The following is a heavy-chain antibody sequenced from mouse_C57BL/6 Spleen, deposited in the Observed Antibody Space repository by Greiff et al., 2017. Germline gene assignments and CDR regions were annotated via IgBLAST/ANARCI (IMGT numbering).Heavy chain of an antibody. CDR3: ARREELGFAY. D-gene: IGHD4-1*01. CDR2: IYPRSGNT. Sequence: QVQLQQSGAELARPGASVKLSCKASGYTFTSYGISWVKQRTGQGLEWIGEIYPRSGNTYYNEKFKGKATLTADKSYSTAYMELRSLTSADSAVYFCARREELGFAYWGQGTLVTVSA. CDR1: GYTFTSYG. J-gene: IGHJ3*01. V-gene: IGHV1-81*01.